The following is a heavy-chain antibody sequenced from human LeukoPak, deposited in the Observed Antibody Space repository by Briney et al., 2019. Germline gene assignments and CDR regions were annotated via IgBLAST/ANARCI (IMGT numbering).Heavy chain of an antibody. CDR2: IIPILGIA. Sequence: SVTVSCKASGGTFSSYAISWVRQAPGQGLEWMGRIIPILGIANYAQKFQGRVTITADKSTSTAYMELSSLRSEDRAVYYCARDLYGSGSYYNDGGWFDPWGQGNLVTVSS. CDR3: ARDLYGSGSYYNDGGWFDP. V-gene: IGHV1-69*04. J-gene: IGHJ5*02. D-gene: IGHD3-10*01. CDR1: GGTFSSYA.